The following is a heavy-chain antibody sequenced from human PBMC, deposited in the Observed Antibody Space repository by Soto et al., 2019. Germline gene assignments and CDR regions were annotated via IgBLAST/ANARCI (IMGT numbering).Heavy chain of an antibody. J-gene: IGHJ4*02. CDR1: GFTFSSYG. CDR2: ISYDGSNK. D-gene: IGHD3-22*01. Sequence: GGSLRLSCAASGFTFSSYGMHWVRQAPGKGLEWVAVISYDGSNKNYVESVKGRFTISRDNSKNTVFLQMDSLRVEDTAVYYCAKVTYYYDRSGYYTFDYWGQGTLVTVSS. CDR3: AKVTYYYDRSGYYTFDY. V-gene: IGHV3-30*18.